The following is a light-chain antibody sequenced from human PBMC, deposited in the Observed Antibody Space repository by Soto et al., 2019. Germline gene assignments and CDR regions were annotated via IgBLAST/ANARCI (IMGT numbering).Light chain of an antibody. CDR3: QQYSSYPYT. J-gene: IGKJ2*01. V-gene: IGKV1-5*03. CDR1: QSFSSW. CDR2: KAS. Sequence: DIQMTQSPSTLYASVGDRVTITCRASQSFSSWLAWFQQKPGKAPKLLIYKASNLESGVPSRLSGSGTGTEFTLTSSSLQHDDFAIYYSQQYSSYPYTFGQGTKLEIK.